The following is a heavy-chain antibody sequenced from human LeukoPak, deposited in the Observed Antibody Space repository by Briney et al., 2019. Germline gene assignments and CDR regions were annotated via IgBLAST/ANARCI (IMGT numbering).Heavy chain of an antibody. V-gene: IGHV4-34*01. CDR1: GGSFSGYY. Sequence: PSETLSLTCTVYGGSFSGYYWSWIRQSPGKGLEWIGEINHSGSTNYNPSLKSRVTISVDTSKDQISLKLSSVTAADTAVYHCARGRGWSGHYQSWGQGTLVTVSS. CDR3: ARGRGWSGHYQS. CDR2: INHSGST. J-gene: IGHJ4*02. D-gene: IGHD3-3*01.